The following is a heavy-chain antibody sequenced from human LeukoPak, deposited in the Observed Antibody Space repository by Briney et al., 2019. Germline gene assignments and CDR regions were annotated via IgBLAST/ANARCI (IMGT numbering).Heavy chain of an antibody. CDR3: ARRRDLYSGSYYPFDY. Sequence: GESLKISCQGSGYNFRSYWIGWVRQMPGKGLEWMGIIYPGDSDTRYSPSFQGQVTISADKSISTAYLQWSSLKASDTAMYYCARRRDLYSGSYYPFDYWGQGTLVTVSS. CDR1: GYNFRSYW. CDR2: IYPGDSDT. V-gene: IGHV5-51*01. D-gene: IGHD1-26*01. J-gene: IGHJ4*02.